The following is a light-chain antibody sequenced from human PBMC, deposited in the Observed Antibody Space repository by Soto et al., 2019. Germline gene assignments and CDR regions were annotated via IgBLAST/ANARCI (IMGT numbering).Light chain of an antibody. CDR2: SDN. CDR3: SSYAGSNNFV. J-gene: IGLJ1*01. Sequence: QSVLTQPPSASGTPGQRVTISCSGSSSNIGSTSVYWYQQLPGTAPKLLIYSDNRRPSGVPDRLSGNTASLTVSGLRAEDEADYYCSSYAGSNNFVFGSGTKVTVL. CDR1: SSNIGSTS. V-gene: IGLV1-47*02.